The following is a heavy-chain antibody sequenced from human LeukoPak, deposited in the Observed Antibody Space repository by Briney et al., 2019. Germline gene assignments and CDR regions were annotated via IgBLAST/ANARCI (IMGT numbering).Heavy chain of an antibody. J-gene: IGHJ2*01. CDR1: GYSVSSGYY. CDR2: IYHSGST. CDR3: ATRDDYGDFDWYFDL. D-gene: IGHD4-17*01. V-gene: IGHV4-38-2*01. Sequence: PSETLSLTCAVSGYSVSSGYYWVWIRQPPGKGLEWIGSIYHSGSTYYNPSLKSRGAISVDTSKNQFSLKLSSVTAADTAVYYCATRDDYGDFDWYFDLWGRGTLVTVSS.